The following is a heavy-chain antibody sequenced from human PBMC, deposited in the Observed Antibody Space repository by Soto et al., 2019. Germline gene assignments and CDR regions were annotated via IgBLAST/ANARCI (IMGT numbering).Heavy chain of an antibody. J-gene: IGHJ2*01. Sequence: EVQLLDSGGGLVQPGGSLRLSCAASGFTFSGYALTWVRQAPGKGLEWVSAISGGGDATFYADSVKGRFTISRDNSKNTLYLQMNTLRAEGTAVYYCARKVSGSTGRPDLWYFDLWGRCTLVTVSS. CDR2: ISGGGDAT. V-gene: IGHV3-23*01. CDR3: ARKVSGSTGRPDLWYFDL. D-gene: IGHD3-10*01. CDR1: GFTFSGYA.